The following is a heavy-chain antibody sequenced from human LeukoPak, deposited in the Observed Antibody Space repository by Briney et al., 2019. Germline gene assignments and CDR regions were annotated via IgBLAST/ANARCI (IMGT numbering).Heavy chain of an antibody. J-gene: IGHJ2*01. Sequence: GGSLRLSRAASGFTFSSYEMNWVRQAPGKGLGWASYISSSGSTIYYADSVKGRFTISRDNAKNSLYLQMNSLRAEDTAVYYCARDERIQHPYWYFDLWGRGTLVTVSS. V-gene: IGHV3-48*03. CDR1: GFTFSSYE. D-gene: IGHD5-18*01. CDR3: ARDERIQHPYWYFDL. CDR2: ISSSGSTI.